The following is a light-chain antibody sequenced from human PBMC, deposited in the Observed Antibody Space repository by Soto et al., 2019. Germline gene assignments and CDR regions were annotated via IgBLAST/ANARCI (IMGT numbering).Light chain of an antibody. J-gene: IGLJ1*01. Sequence: HSALTQPASVSGSPGQSITISCTVSSSDVGGYNYVSWYQHHPGKAPKLMIFDVSNRPSGVSNRFSGSKSGNTASLTISGLQPEDEADYYCSSYTTSNTRQIVFGTGTKVTVL. CDR2: DVS. CDR3: SSYTTSNTRQIV. CDR1: SSDVGGYNY. V-gene: IGLV2-14*03.